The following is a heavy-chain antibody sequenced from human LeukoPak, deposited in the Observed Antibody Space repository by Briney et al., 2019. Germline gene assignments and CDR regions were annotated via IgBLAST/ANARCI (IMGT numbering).Heavy chain of an antibody. CDR2: ISSSGSTI. CDR3: ARDQVGYCSGGSCYGYYYYGMDV. V-gene: IGHV3-11*01. CDR1: GFTFSSYA. Sequence: GGSLRLSCAASGFTFSSYAMSWIRQAPGKGLEWVSYISSSGSTIYYADSVKGRFTISRDNAKNSLYLQMNSLRAEDTAVYYCARDQVGYCSGGSCYGYYYYGMDVWGQGATVTVSS. D-gene: IGHD2-15*01. J-gene: IGHJ6*02.